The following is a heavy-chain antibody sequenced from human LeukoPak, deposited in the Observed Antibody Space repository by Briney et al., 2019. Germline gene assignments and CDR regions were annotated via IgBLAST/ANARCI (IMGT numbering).Heavy chain of an antibody. CDR2: IYSGGST. CDR1: GFTVSSNY. Sequence: AGGSLRLSCAASGFTVSSNYMSWVGQAPGKGLEWVSVIYSGGSTYYADSVKGRFTIYRDNSQNTLYLQMNSLRGEDTAVYYCAREGQDSSGYKHFDYWGQGTLVTVSS. D-gene: IGHD3-22*01. V-gene: IGHV3-53*01. J-gene: IGHJ4*02. CDR3: AREGQDSSGYKHFDY.